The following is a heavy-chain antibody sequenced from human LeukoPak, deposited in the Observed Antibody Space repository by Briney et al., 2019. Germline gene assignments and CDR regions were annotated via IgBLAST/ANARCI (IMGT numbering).Heavy chain of an antibody. Sequence: GALRLSCAASGFTFSSYAMTWVRQAPGKGLEWVSAVSGSGGTTDYADSVKGRFTISRDNPKNTLYLQMSRLRAEDTAVYFCAKRAVVIRVILVGFHKEAYYFDSWGQGALVTVSS. J-gene: IGHJ4*02. CDR2: VSGSGGTT. D-gene: IGHD3-22*01. CDR1: GFTFSSYA. CDR3: AKRAVVIRVILVGFHKEAYYFDS. V-gene: IGHV3-23*01.